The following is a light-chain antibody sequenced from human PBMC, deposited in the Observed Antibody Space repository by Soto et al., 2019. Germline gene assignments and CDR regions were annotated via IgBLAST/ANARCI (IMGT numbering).Light chain of an antibody. J-gene: IGLJ2*01. V-gene: IGLV2-8*01. Sequence: QSVLTQPPSASGSPGQSVTISCTGAANNIGGYNFVSWYQQHPGKAPKLIISEFRERPSGVPDRFSGSKSGNTASLTVSGLQAEDEADYYCSSYAGSNNVIFGGGTKVTV. CDR3: SSYAGSNNVI. CDR2: EFR. CDR1: ANNIGGYNF.